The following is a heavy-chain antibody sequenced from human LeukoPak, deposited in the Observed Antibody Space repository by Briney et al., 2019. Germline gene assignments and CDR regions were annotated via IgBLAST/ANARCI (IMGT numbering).Heavy chain of an antibody. CDR2: INPSGGST. V-gene: IGHV1-46*01. CDR1: GYIFTSYF. CDR3: ARDPGEYYDSSGYYLDNPNYYMDV. D-gene: IGHD3-22*01. Sequence: ASVKVSCKASGYIFTSYFMHWVRQAPGQGLEWMGLINPSGGSTSYAQKFQGRVTMTRDMSTSTVYMELSSLRSEDTAVYYCARDPGEYYDSSGYYLDNPNYYMDVWGKGTTVTVSS. J-gene: IGHJ6*03.